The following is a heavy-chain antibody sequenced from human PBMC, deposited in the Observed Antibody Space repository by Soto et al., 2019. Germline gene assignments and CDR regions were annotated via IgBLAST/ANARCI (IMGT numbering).Heavy chain of an antibody. D-gene: IGHD2-15*01. CDR3: TRAPVDSPVFDY. Sequence: EMQLVESGGGLVQPGGSLRLSCAASGFTVINTYLSWVRQAPGKGLEWVSVIYRDGRTYYADSVKGRFTISRDHSKNTLHLQMNSLRAEDTAVYYCTRAPVDSPVFDYWGQGTLVTVSS. CDR2: IYRDGRT. CDR1: GFTVINTY. J-gene: IGHJ4*02. V-gene: IGHV3-66*01.